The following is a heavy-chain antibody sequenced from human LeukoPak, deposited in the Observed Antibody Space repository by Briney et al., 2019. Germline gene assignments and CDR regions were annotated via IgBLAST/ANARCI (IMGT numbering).Heavy chain of an antibody. D-gene: IGHD3-3*01. Sequence: GRSLRLSCAASGFTFSSYGMHWVRQAPGKGLEWVAVIWYDGSNKYYADSVKGRFTISRDNSKNTLYLQMNSLRAEDTAVYYCARDGNDFWSGYCLDYWGQGTLVTVSS. CDR1: GFTFSSYG. V-gene: IGHV3-33*01. CDR3: ARDGNDFWSGYCLDY. CDR2: IWYDGSNK. J-gene: IGHJ4*02.